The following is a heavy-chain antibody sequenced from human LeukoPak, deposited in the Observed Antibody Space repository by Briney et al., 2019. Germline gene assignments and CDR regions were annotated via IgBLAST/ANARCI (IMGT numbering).Heavy chain of an antibody. Sequence: ASVKVSGTASGYTFTGYYMHWVRQAPGQGLEWMGWINPNSGGTNYAQKFQGRVTMTRDTSISTAYMELSRLRSDDTAVYYCARPFRRAAALDYWGQGTLVTVSS. D-gene: IGHD6-13*01. CDR2: INPNSGGT. CDR3: ARPFRRAAALDY. J-gene: IGHJ4*02. CDR1: GYTFTGYY. V-gene: IGHV1-2*02.